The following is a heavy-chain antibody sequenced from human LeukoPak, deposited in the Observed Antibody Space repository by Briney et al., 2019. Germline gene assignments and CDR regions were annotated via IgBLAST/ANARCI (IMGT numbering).Heavy chain of an antibody. Sequence: ASETLSLTCAVYGGSFSGYYWSWIRQPPGKGLEWIGEINHSGSTNYNPSLKSRVTISVDTSKNQFSLKLSSVTAADTAVYYCARGRPELPRLYCEFDYWGQGTLVTVSS. V-gene: IGHV4-34*01. J-gene: IGHJ4*02. CDR2: INHSGST. CDR1: GGSFSGYY. CDR3: ARGRPELPRLYCEFDY. D-gene: IGHD1-7*01.